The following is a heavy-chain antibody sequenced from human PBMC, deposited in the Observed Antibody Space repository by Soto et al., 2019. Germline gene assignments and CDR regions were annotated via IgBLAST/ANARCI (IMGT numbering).Heavy chain of an antibody. D-gene: IGHD1-1*01. J-gene: IGHJ6*03. Sequence: SQTLSLTCDISGDSVSSNSAAWNRIRQTPSRGLEWLGRTYYRSKWYSNYAISVKSRVTVNPDTFKNQFSLQLNSVTPEDTAVYYCARGSWDDVSGHYYMDVWGKGTTVTVSS. CDR2: TYYRSKWYS. CDR3: ARGSWDDVSGHYYMDV. CDR1: GDSVSSNSAA. V-gene: IGHV6-1*01.